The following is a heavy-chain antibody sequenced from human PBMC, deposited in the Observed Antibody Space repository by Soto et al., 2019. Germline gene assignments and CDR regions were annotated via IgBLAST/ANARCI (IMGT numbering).Heavy chain of an antibody. Sequence: GESLKISCKGSGYSFTSYWIGWVRQMPGKGLEWMGIIYPGDSDTRYSPSFQGQVTISADKSISTAYLQWSSLNASDTAMYYCARQATMGYYYYYGMDVWGQGTTVTVSS. J-gene: IGHJ6*02. CDR2: IYPGDSDT. D-gene: IGHD1-26*01. CDR1: GYSFTSYW. V-gene: IGHV5-51*01. CDR3: ARQATMGYYYYYGMDV.